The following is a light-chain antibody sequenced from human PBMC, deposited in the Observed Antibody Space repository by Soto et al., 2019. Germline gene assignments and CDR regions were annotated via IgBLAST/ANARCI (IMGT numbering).Light chain of an antibody. CDR3: QRYNDK. V-gene: IGKV2D-30*01. CDR1: QSPLYSDGNTY. J-gene: IGKJ1*01. Sequence: DVVMTQSPLSLPVTLGQPASISCRSSQSPLYSDGNTYLAWYQQKAGRAPKLLIYGASTLASGVPSRFSGSGSGTEFTLTISSLQPDDSATYFCQRYNDKFGQGTKVDIK. CDR2: GAS.